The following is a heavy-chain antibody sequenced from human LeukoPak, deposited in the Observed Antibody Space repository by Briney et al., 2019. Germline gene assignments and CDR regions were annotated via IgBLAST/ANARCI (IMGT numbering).Heavy chain of an antibody. D-gene: IGHD2-15*01. CDR2: IYYSGST. J-gene: IGHJ6*03. CDR3: ARVGAYCSGGSCYGYYYYYMDV. V-gene: IGHV4-39*01. CDR1: GGSISSSSYY. Sequence: PSETLSLTCTVSGGSISSSSYYWGWIRQPPGKGLEWIGSIYYSGSTYYNPSLKSRVTISVDTSKNQFSLKLSSVTAADTAVYYCARVGAYCSGGSCYGYYYYYMDVWGKGTTVTVSS.